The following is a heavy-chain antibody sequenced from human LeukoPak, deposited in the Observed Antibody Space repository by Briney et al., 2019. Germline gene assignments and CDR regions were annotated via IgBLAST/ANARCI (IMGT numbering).Heavy chain of an antibody. D-gene: IGHD3-10*01. CDR2: IQYDGTNK. Sequence: GGSLRLSCAASGITFINYAMTWVRQAPGKGLEWVTFIQYDGTNKYYADSVKGRFTISRDNSKNTVFLHMSSLRTEDTAVYYCARSLTMVRAYDYWGQGTLVTVSS. CDR1: GITFINYA. V-gene: IGHV3-30*04. J-gene: IGHJ4*02. CDR3: ARSLTMVRAYDY.